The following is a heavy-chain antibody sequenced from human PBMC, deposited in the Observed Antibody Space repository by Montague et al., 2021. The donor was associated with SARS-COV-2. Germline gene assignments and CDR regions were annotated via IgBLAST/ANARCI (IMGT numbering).Heavy chain of an antibody. Sequence: SLRLSCAASGFTFDDYAMHWVRQAPGKGLEWVSGISWNSGSIGYADSVKGRFTISSDNAKNSLYLQMNSLSAEDTALYYCAEDIFQAGYSSSWSYYGMDVWGQGTTVTVSS. J-gene: IGHJ6*02. CDR1: GFTFDDYA. CDR2: ISWNSGSI. D-gene: IGHD6-13*01. V-gene: IGHV3-9*01. CDR3: AEDIFQAGYSSSWSYYGMDV.